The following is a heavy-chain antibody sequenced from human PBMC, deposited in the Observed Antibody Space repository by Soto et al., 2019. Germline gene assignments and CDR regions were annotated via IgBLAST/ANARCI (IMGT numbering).Heavy chain of an antibody. D-gene: IGHD1-1*01. CDR3: ARVVAVARNGIAVSSP. CDR2: ISSGDTSI. V-gene: IGHV3-21*01. CDR1: RFTFKTSI. Sequence: AGCLRIPITASRFTFKTSIMSWVRQAAPGKGLEWVSSISSGDTSIYYADSVKGRFTISRDDARNSLNLHMTSLIAEDTAVYYCARVVAVARNGIAVSSPLGQGTLVLVSS. J-gene: IGHJ5*02.